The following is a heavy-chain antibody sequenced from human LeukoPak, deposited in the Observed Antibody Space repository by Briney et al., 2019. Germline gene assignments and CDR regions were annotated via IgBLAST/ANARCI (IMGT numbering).Heavy chain of an antibody. D-gene: IGHD3-10*01. CDR2: CSGWGGRT. CDR3: AKEPMVRGVIITSETGYFQH. Sequence: GGYLRLSCLASEFTFISYAMSWVGQAPGTGLEWVSACSGWGGRTCYAGALKARFTISRDNSKNPLYLQMNSLTAEDPAVYYCAKEPMVRGVIITSETGYFQHWGQGTLVTVSS. CDR1: EFTFISYA. V-gene: IGHV3-23*01. J-gene: IGHJ1*01.